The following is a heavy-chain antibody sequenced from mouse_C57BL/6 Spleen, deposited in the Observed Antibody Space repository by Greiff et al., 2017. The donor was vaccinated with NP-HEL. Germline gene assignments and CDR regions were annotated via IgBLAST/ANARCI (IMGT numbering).Heavy chain of an antibody. CDR2: IDPSDSYT. V-gene: IGHV1-69*01. Sequence: VQLQQPGAELVMPGASVKLSCKASGYTFTSYWMHWVKQRPGQGLEWIGEIDPSDSYTNYNQKFKGKSTLTVDKSSSTAYMQLSSLTSEDSAVYYCARREDYDGYFDYWGQGTTLTVSS. CDR1: GYTFTSYW. J-gene: IGHJ2*01. D-gene: IGHD2-4*01. CDR3: ARREDYDGYFDY.